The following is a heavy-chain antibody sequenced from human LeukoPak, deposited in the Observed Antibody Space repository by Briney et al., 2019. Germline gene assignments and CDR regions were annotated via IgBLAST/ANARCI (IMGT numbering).Heavy chain of an antibody. V-gene: IGHV1-18*01. Sequence: GASVKVSCKASGYSFSKYGMSWVRQAPGQGLEWMGWVSTNNSNTNYAQKIQGRVAMTTDTSTSTGYMELRSLRSEDTAVYYCARDGYRLSGYFYYMDVWGKGTTVTVSS. CDR2: VSTNNSNT. CDR1: GYSFSKYG. J-gene: IGHJ6*03. CDR3: ARDGYRLSGYFYYMDV. D-gene: IGHD2-2*03.